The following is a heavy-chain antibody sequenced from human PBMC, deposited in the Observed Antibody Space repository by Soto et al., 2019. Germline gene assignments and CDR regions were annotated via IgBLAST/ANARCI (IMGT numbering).Heavy chain of an antibody. J-gene: IGHJ6*02. Sequence: QVQLVESGGGVVQPGRSLRLSCAASGFTFSSYGMHWVRQAPGKGLEWVAVISYDGSNKYYADSVKGRFTISRDNSKNTLYLQMNSLRAEDTAVYYCTKLIGYCTSTTCHPYYWSMDVWGQGTTVTVSS. D-gene: IGHD2-2*01. CDR2: ISYDGSNK. CDR1: GFTFSSYG. V-gene: IGHV3-30*18. CDR3: TKLIGYCTSTTCHPYYWSMDV.